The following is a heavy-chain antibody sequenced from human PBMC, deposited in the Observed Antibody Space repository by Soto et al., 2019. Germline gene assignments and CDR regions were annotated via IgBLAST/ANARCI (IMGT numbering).Heavy chain of an antibody. Sequence: GASVKVSCKASGYTFTSYDINWVRQATGQGLEWMGWINPNSGNTNYAQKLQGRVTMTTDTSTSTAYMELRSLRSDDTAVYYCARDGDSSGFDYWGQGTLVTVSS. CDR3: ARDGDSSGFDY. J-gene: IGHJ4*02. D-gene: IGHD6-19*01. CDR1: GYTFTSYD. CDR2: INPNSGNT. V-gene: IGHV1-18*01.